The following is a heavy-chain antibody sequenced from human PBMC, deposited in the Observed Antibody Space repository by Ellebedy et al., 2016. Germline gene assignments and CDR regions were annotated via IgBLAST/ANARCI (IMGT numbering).Heavy chain of an antibody. CDR3: ARDDSNWFSSSIDY. CDR2: ISSSSSYI. J-gene: IGHJ4*02. D-gene: IGHD6-6*01. Sequence: GESLKISXAASGFTFSSYSMNWVRQAPGKGLEWVSSISSSSSYIYYADSVKGRFTISRDNAKNTLYLQMNSLRAEDTAVYYCARDDSNWFSSSIDYWGQGTLVTVSS. CDR1: GFTFSSYS. V-gene: IGHV3-21*01.